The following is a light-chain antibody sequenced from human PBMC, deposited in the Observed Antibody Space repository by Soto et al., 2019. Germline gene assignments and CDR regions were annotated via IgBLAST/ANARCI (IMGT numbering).Light chain of an antibody. CDR1: SSDVGGYNY. Sequence: QSALTQPHSVSGSPGQSVTISCTGTSSDVGGYNYVSWYQQHPGKAPKLMIYDVSKRPSGVPDRFSGSKSGNTASLTISGLQSEDEADYYCCSYAGNYLNYVFGTGTKLTVL. V-gene: IGLV2-11*01. J-gene: IGLJ1*01. CDR2: DVS. CDR3: CSYAGNYLNYV.